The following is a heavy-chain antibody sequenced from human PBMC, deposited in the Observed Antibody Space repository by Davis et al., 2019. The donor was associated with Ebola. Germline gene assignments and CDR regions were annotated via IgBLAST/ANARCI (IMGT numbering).Heavy chain of an antibody. V-gene: IGHV1-3*01. CDR2: INVANGNT. J-gene: IGHJ5*02. Sequence: ASVKVSCKASGYTFTTYPIHWVRQAPGQRLEWMGWINVANGNTQYSEKFQGRVTISRDTSASTAYMELSSLRSEDTAVYYCARDRYNWNAGAFDPWGQGTLVTVSS. CDR3: ARDRYNWNAGAFDP. D-gene: IGHD1-20*01. CDR1: GYTFTTYP.